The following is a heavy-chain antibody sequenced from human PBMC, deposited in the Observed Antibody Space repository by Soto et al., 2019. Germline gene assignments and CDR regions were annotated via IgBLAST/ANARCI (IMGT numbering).Heavy chain of an antibody. V-gene: IGHV1-69*13. J-gene: IGHJ6*02. D-gene: IGHD6-13*01. CDR2: IIPIFGTA. CDR3: ARDREAAAPPYDYGMDV. Sequence: AVEVSCKASGGTFSSYAISWVRQAPGQGLEWMGGIIPIFGTANYAQKFQGRVTITADESTSTAYMELSSLRSEDTAVYYCARDREAAAPPYDYGMDVWGQGTTVTVS. CDR1: GGTFSSYA.